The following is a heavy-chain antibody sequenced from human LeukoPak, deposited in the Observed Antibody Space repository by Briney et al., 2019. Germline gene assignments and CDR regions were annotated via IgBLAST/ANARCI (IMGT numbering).Heavy chain of an antibody. CDR3: ARDSLSGSFLY. CDR1: GFTVSSNY. V-gene: IGHV3-53*04. J-gene: IGHJ4*02. CDR2: IYSGGST. D-gene: IGHD1-26*01. Sequence: GGSLRLSCAASGFTVSSNYMSWVRQAPGKGLEWVSVIYSGGSTYYADSVKGRFTISRHNSKNTLYLQMNSLRAEDTAVYYCARDSLSGSFLYWGQETLVTVSS.